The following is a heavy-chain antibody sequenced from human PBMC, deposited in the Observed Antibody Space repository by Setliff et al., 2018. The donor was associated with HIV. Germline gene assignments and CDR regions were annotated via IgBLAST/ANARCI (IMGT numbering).Heavy chain of an antibody. V-gene: IGHV1-3*01. Sequence: ASVKVSCKASGYTFTGNYIHWVRQAPGQGLEWMGWINAGNGNTKYSQKFQGRVTITRDTSASTAYMELSSLRSEDTAVYYCARDDGGYNYAEAFDVWGQGTMVTVSS. J-gene: IGHJ3*01. CDR1: GYTFTGNY. CDR3: ARDDGGYNYAEAFDV. D-gene: IGHD3-16*01. CDR2: INAGNGNT.